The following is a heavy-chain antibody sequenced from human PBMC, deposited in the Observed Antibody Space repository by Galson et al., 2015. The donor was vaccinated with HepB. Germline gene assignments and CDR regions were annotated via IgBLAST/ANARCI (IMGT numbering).Heavy chain of an antibody. CDR1: GFTFTSYA. D-gene: IGHD2-2*02. J-gene: IGHJ4*02. Sequence: SLRLSCAASGFTFTSYAMHWVRQAPGKGLEYVSGISYNGDRIYYANSVRGRFTISRDNSKDTLYFQMGSLTSEDMAVYYCARGPGCSGATCYMWGPGFDYWGQGTLVTVSS. V-gene: IGHV3-64*01. CDR2: ISYNGDRI. CDR3: ARGPGCSGATCYMWGPGFDY.